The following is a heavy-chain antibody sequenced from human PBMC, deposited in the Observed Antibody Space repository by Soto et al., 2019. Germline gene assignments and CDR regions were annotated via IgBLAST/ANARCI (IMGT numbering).Heavy chain of an antibody. Sequence: QVQLVQSGAEVKKPGASVKVSCKASGYTFTSYGISWVRQAPGQGLEWMGWISDYNGNTNYAQKLQGRVTMTTDTSTSTAYMELRSLRSDDTAVYYCATVGCSSTSCYVSAFDIWGQGKMVTVSS. CDR3: ATVGCSSTSCYVSAFDI. CDR2: ISDYNGNT. J-gene: IGHJ3*02. CDR1: GYTFTSYG. D-gene: IGHD2-2*01. V-gene: IGHV1-18*01.